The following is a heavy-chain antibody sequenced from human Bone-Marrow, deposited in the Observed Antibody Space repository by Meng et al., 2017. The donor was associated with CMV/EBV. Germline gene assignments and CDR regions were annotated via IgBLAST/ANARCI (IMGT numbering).Heavy chain of an antibody. CDR3: ARGMEDIVLMVYAIEVVDYFDY. CDR1: SYY. CDR2: IYYSGST. J-gene: IGHJ4*02. D-gene: IGHD2-8*01. V-gene: IGHV4-39*07. Sequence: SYYWGWIRQPPGKGLEWIGSIYYSGSTYYNSSLKSRVTISVDTSKNQFSLKLSSVTAADTAVYYCARGMEDIVLMVYAIEVVDYFDYWGQGTLVTVSS.